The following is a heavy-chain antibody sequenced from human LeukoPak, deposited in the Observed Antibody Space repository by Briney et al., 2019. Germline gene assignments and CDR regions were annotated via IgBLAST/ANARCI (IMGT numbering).Heavy chain of an antibody. Sequence: GGSLRLSCAASGFTFSSYAMSWVRQAPGKGLEWLSAISGSGGSTYYADSVKGRFTISRDNSKNTLYLQVNSLRAEDTAVYNCAKSLGSVVVTANDYWGQGTLVTVSS. J-gene: IGHJ4*02. CDR1: GFTFSSYA. V-gene: IGHV3-23*01. CDR3: AKSLGSVVVTANDY. CDR2: ISGSGGST. D-gene: IGHD2-21*02.